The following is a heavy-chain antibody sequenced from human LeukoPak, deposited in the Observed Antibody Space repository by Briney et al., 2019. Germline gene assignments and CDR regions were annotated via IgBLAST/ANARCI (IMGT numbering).Heavy chain of an antibody. Sequence: PGGSLRLSCAASGFTFSSYSMNWVRQAPGKGLEWVSSISSSSSYIYYADSVKGRFTISRDNAKNSLYLQMNSLRAEDTAVYYCPRSGPTYGSGSYVHVYWGQGTLVTVSS. V-gene: IGHV3-21*01. J-gene: IGHJ4*02. CDR2: ISSSSSYI. CDR1: GFTFSSYS. D-gene: IGHD3-10*01. CDR3: PRSGPTYGSGSYVHVY.